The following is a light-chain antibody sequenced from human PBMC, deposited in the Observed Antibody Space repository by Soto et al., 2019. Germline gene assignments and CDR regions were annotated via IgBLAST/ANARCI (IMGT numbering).Light chain of an antibody. J-gene: IGKJ1*01. CDR1: QDFSNF. V-gene: IGKV1-9*01. CDR2: DAS. CDR3: QQYDKYST. Sequence: DIQLTQSPSFLSASIGDRVTITCRASQDFSNFLAWYQQKPGRAPKLLIYDASTLQGGVPSRFSGSGSGTEFTLTVTSLQPEDFATYFCQQYDKYSTFGHGTKVDIK.